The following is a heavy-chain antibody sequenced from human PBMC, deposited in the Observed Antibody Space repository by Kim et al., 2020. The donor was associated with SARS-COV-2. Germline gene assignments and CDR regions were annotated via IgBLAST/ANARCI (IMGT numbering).Heavy chain of an antibody. CDR1: GFTFSSYA. CDR2: ISGSGGST. V-gene: IGHV3-23*01. J-gene: IGHJ4*02. Sequence: GGSLRLSCAASGFTFSSYAMSWVRQAPGKGLEWVSAISGSGGSTYYADSVKGRFTISRDNSKNTLYLQMNSLRAEDTAVYYCAKYLLVANYYDSSLDYWGQGTLVTVSS. D-gene: IGHD3-22*01. CDR3: AKYLLVANYYDSSLDY.